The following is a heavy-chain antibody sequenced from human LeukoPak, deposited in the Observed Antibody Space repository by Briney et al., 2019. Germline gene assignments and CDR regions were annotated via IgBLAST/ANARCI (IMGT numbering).Heavy chain of an antibody. D-gene: IGHD3-22*01. J-gene: IGHJ6*02. CDR2: IRSTGIDT. Sequence: PGGSLRLSCAASGFTFSGYALSWVRQAPGKGLEWVSAIRSTGIDTYYADSVKGRFTISRDNSKNTLYLQMNSLRAEDTAVYYCARAPHYYDSSGYYSDYYYGMDVWGQGTTVTVSS. V-gene: IGHV3-23*01. CDR3: ARAPHYYDSSGYYSDYYYGMDV. CDR1: GFTFSGYA.